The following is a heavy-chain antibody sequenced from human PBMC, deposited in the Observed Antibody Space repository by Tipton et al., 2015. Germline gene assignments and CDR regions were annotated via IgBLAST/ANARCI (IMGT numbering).Heavy chain of an antibody. CDR1: SGSFSGYY. CDR3: ARFRFQNQFEIDH. D-gene: IGHD3-3*01. V-gene: IGHV4-34*01. Sequence: TLSLTCAVYSGSFSGYYWTWFRQSPGKGLEWIGDINDGGRTDYNPSLKSRVTMSVDMSKNQISLHLKSVTAADTAVYFCARFRFQNQFEIDHWGQGTLVTVSS. CDR2: INDGGRT. J-gene: IGHJ4*02.